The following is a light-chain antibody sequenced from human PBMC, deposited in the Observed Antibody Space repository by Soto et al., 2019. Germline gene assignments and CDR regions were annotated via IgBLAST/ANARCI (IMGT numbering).Light chain of an antibody. CDR3: QQYDYLPIT. V-gene: IGKV1-33*01. J-gene: IGKJ5*01. CDR1: RTISSY. Sequence: DIQMTQSPSSLSASVGDRVTITCRASRTISSYLNWYQQKPGKAPNLLIYAASNLQGGVPSRFSGSGSGTHFTFTISSLQPEDFATYYCQQYDYLPITFGQGTRLEI. CDR2: AAS.